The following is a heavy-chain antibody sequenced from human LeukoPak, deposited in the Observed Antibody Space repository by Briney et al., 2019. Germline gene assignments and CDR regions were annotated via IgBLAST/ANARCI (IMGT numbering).Heavy chain of an antibody. J-gene: IGHJ5*02. V-gene: IGHV4-34*01. D-gene: IGHD3-10*01. Sequence: PSETLSLTCTVSGGSISSYYWSWIRQPPGKGLEWIGEVNHSGSTNYSPSLKSRVTISGDTSKNHLSLKLSSVTAADTAVYYCARWSYFGSGSYSGWFDPWGQGTLVTVSS. CDR3: ARWSYFGSGSYSGWFDP. CDR2: VNHSGST. CDR1: GGSISSYY.